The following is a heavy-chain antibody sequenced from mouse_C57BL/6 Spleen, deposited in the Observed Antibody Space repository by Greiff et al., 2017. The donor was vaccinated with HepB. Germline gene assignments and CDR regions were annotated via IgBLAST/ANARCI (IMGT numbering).Heavy chain of an antibody. Sequence: EVQGVESGGDLVKPGGSLKLSCAASGFTFSSYGMSWVRQTPDKRLEWVATISSGGSYTYYPDSVKGRFTISRDNAKNTLYLQMRSLKSEDTAMYYCASQDYDYTSGVASWGQWTLVTVSA. D-gene: IGHD2-4*01. J-gene: IGHJ3*01. CDR2: ISSGGSYT. CDR1: GFTFSSYG. V-gene: IGHV5-6*01. CDR3: ASQDYDYTSGVAS.